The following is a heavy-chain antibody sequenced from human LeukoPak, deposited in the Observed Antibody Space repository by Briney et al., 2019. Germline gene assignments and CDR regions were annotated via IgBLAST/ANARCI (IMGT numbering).Heavy chain of an antibody. CDR1: GFTFSSYA. J-gene: IGHJ4*02. CDR3: AKDLWFGEYTYYFDY. D-gene: IGHD3-10*01. Sequence: GGSLRLSCAASGFTFSSYAMSWVRQAPGKGLEWVSAISGSGGGTYYADSVKGRFTISRDNSKNTLYLQMNSLRAEDTAVYYCAKDLWFGEYTYYFDYWGQGTLVTVSS. V-gene: IGHV3-23*01. CDR2: ISGSGGGT.